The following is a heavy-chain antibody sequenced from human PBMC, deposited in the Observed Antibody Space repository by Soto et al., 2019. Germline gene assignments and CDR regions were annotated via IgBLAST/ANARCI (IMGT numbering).Heavy chain of an antibody. V-gene: IGHV1-3*01. J-gene: IGHJ3*02. CDR3: ASVVPASPSNAFDI. CDR2: INAGNGNT. CDR1: GYTFTSYA. Sequence: QVQLVQSGAEVKKPGASVKVSCKASGYTFTSYAMHWVRQAPGQRLEWMGWINAGNGNTKYSQKFQGRVTITRDTSASAAYMELSSLRSEDTAVYYCASVVPASPSNAFDIWGQGTMVTVSS. D-gene: IGHD2-2*01.